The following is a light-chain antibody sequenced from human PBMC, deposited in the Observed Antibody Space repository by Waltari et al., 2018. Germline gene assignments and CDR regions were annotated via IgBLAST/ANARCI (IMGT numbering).Light chain of an antibody. CDR3: ALYMGSGIWV. V-gene: IGLV8-61*01. CDR2: KAD. J-gene: IGLJ3*02. Sequence: QTVVTQEPSLSVSPGGTVTLTCPLSSGPVSTTSYAPRYQQSPGQAPRTLVYKADSRSSGVPARFSGSILGNKAALTITGAQADDESDYYCALYMGSGIWVFGGGTKLTVL. CDR1: SGPVSTTSY.